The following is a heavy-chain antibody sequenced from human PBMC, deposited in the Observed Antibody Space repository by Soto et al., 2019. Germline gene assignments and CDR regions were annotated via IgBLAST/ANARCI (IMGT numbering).Heavy chain of an antibody. V-gene: IGHV3-30*04. D-gene: IGHD3-10*01. CDR2: ISRDGTNK. Sequence: QVQVVESGGGVVQPGRSLRLSCAASGFTFSRYAIRWVRQAPGKGLEWVAVISRDGTNKYYVDTVKGRFTISRDNSRNTLYLQMNSLRHEDAAVNYCARSRSGAVADSFDFWGQGTLVTVSS. J-gene: IGHJ4*02. CDR1: GFTFSRYA. CDR3: ARSRSGAVADSFDF.